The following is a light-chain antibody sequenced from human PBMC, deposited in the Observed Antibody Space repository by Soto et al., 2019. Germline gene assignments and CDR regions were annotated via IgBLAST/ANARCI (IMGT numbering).Light chain of an antibody. CDR1: HRLNSY. CDR3: HQSYSAPLT. CDR2: AVS. V-gene: IGKV1-39*01. Sequence: DIQMTQSPSSLSASVGDRVTITCRASHRLNSYLNWYQQKPGRAPKLLIYAVSIVQSGVPSRFSGGGSGTEFTLTISSLQPEDGGSYFCHQSYSAPLTFGGGPKVE. J-gene: IGKJ4*01.